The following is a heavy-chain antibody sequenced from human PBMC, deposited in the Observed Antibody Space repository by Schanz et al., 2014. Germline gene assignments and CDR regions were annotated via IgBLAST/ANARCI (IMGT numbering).Heavy chain of an antibody. V-gene: IGHV3-48*04. J-gene: IGHJ6*01. CDR1: GITFSDYA. CDR3: VKDPDKYNWNDVEGMDV. CDR2: ISRDGTTS. Sequence: EVQLLESGGALEQPGGSLRLSCAASGITFSDYAMSWVRQAPGKGLKWLSYISRDGTTSYYADSVKGRFTISRDNAKNTLYLQINSLRAEDTAVYYCVKDPDKYNWNDVEGMDVWGPGTTVTVSS. D-gene: IGHD1-1*01.